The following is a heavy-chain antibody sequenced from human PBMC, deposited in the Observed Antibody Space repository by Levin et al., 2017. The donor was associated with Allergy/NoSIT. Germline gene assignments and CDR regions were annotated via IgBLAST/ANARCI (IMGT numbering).Heavy chain of an antibody. V-gene: IGHV1-2*02. J-gene: IGHJ4*02. CDR2: INPNSGGT. CDR1: GYTFTGYY. CDR3: ARVLYSSGWDALKN. Sequence: ASVKVSCKASGYTFTGYYMHWVRQAPGQGLEWMGWINPNSGGTNYAQKFQGRVTMTRDTSISTAYMELSRLRSDDTAVYYCARVLYSSGWDALKNWGQGTLVTVSS. D-gene: IGHD6-19*01.